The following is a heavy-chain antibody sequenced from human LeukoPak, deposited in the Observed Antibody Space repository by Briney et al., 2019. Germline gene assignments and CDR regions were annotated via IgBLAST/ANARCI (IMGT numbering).Heavy chain of an antibody. J-gene: IGHJ3*02. CDR3: ARGAAKVPAAQRAFDI. CDR2: IYYSGST. CDR1: GGSISSYY. Sequence: SETLSLTCTVSGGSISSYYWSWIRQPPGKGLEWIGYIYYSGSTNYNPSLKSRVTISVDTSKNQFSLKLSSVTAADTAVYYCARGAAKVPAAQRAFDIWGQGTMVTVSS. D-gene: IGHD2-2*01. V-gene: IGHV4-59*01.